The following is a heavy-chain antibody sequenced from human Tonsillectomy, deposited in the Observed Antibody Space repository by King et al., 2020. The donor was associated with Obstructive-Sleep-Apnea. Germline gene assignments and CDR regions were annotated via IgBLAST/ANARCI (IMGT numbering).Heavy chain of an antibody. V-gene: IGHV4-59*01. D-gene: IGHD6-19*01. CDR3: ARVMGLEDSSGWYPLRYYYYGMDV. CDR1: GGSISSYY. Sequence: VQLQESGPGLVKPSETLSLTCTVSGGSISSYYWSWIRQPPGKGLEWIGYIYYSGSTNYNPSLKSRVTISVDTSKNQFSLKLSSVTAADTAVYYCARVMGLEDSSGWYPLRYYYYGMDVWGQGTTVTVSS. J-gene: IGHJ6*02. CDR2: IYYSGST.